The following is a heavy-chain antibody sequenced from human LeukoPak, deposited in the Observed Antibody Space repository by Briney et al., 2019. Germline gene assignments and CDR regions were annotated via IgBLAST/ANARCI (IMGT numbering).Heavy chain of an antibody. CDR3: TTGAGVLLWFGESISDS. CDR1: GFTFKNAW. V-gene: IGHV3-15*01. Sequence: PGGSLRLSCAASGFTFKNAWMSWVRQASGKGLEWIGRIKNKNNEGTTDYAASVRGRFIISRDDSKDTLYLRMDSLRTEDTAIYYCTTGAGVLLWFGESISDSWGQGTLVTVSS. CDR2: IKNKNNEGTT. D-gene: IGHD3-10*01. J-gene: IGHJ4*02.